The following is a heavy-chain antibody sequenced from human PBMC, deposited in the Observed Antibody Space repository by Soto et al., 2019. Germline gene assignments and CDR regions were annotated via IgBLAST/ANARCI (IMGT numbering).Heavy chain of an antibody. Sequence: EVQLVESGGGLVQPGGSLRLSCAASGFTFSSYDMHWVRQATGKGLEWVSAIGTAGDTYYPGSVKGRFTISRENAKNSLNLQMNGLRAGDTAVYYCARGGVLYGDYHYWYFDLWGRGTLVTVSS. D-gene: IGHD4-17*01. J-gene: IGHJ2*01. CDR1: GFTFSSYD. V-gene: IGHV3-13*01. CDR2: IGTAGDT. CDR3: ARGGVLYGDYHYWYFDL.